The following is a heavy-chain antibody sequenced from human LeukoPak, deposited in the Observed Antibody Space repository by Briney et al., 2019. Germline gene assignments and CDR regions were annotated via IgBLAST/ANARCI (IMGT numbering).Heavy chain of an antibody. J-gene: IGHJ4*02. V-gene: IGHV1-18*04. D-gene: IGHD3-10*01. CDR1: GYTFTSYG. Sequence: ASVKVSCKASGYTFTSYGISWVRQAPGQGLEWMGWISAYNGNTNYAQKLQGRVTMTTDTSTSTAYMELRSLRSDDTAVYYCARVITMARGVIAVVTAIHPPDYWGQGTLVTVSS. CDR3: ARVITMARGVIAVVTAIHPPDY. CDR2: ISAYNGNT.